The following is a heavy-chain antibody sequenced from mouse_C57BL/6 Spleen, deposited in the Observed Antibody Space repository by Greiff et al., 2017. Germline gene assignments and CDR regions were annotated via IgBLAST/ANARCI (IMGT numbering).Heavy chain of an antibody. D-gene: IGHD1-1*01. CDR1: GYTFTSYW. CDR2: IYPGSGST. Sequence: QVQLQQPGAELVKPGASVKMSCKASGYTFTSYWITWVKQRPGQGLEWIGDIYPGSGSTNYNEKFKSKATLTVDTSSSTAYMQLSSLTSEDSAVYYCARDYGSRNYFDDWGQGTTLTVSS. J-gene: IGHJ2*01. V-gene: IGHV1-55*01. CDR3: ARDYGSRNYFDD.